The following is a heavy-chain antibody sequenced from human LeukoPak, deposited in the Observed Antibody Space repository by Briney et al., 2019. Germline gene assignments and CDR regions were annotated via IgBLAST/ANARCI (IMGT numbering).Heavy chain of an antibody. D-gene: IGHD3-9*01. J-gene: IGHJ4*02. CDR3: ASAYYDILTGYGPDY. CDR1: GGSISSYY. Sequence: PSETLSPTCTVSGGSISSYYWSWIRQPARKGLEWIGRIYTSGSTNYNPSLKRRVTMSVDTSKNHFSLKLSSVTAADTAVYYCASAYYDILTGYGPDYWGQGTLVTVSS. V-gene: IGHV4-4*07. CDR2: IYTSGST.